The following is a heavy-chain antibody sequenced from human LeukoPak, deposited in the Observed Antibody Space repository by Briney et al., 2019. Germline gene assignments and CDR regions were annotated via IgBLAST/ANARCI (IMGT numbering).Heavy chain of an antibody. Sequence: VASVKVSCKASGYTFTSYYMHWVRQAPGQRLEWMGWINAGNGNTKYSQKFQGRVTITRDTSASTAYMELSSLRSEDTAVYYCARGTRVSYFDYWGQGTLVTVSS. CDR1: GYTFTSYY. CDR2: INAGNGNT. J-gene: IGHJ4*02. D-gene: IGHD2-15*01. V-gene: IGHV1-3*01. CDR3: ARGTRVSYFDY.